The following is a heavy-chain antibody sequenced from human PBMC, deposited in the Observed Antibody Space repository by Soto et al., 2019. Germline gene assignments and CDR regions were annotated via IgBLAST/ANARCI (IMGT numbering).Heavy chain of an antibody. Sequence: XLRLSCAASGFTFSSDSMNWVRQAPGNVLEWVSYISSSSSTIYYADSVKGRFTISRDNAKNSLYLQMNSLRDEDTAVYYCARDSRNYDFWSGYSYGMDVWGQGTTVTVSS. CDR3: ARDSRNYDFWSGYSYGMDV. V-gene: IGHV3-48*02. D-gene: IGHD3-3*01. CDR1: GFTFSSDS. J-gene: IGHJ6*02. CDR2: ISSSSSTI.